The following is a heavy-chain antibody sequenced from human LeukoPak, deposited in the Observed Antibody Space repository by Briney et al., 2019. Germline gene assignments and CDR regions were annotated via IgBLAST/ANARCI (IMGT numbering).Heavy chain of an antibody. V-gene: IGHV1-18*01. CDR3: ARDRGVAVSGVSWD. D-gene: IGHD6-19*01. CDR2: ISPYNGNT. Sequence: ASVKVSCKASGYTFTNCGINWVRQAPGQGLEWMGWISPYNGNTNYAQNLQGRVTVTTDTSTSTAYMELRSLRSDGTAVYYCARDRGVAVSGVSWDWGQGTLVTVSS. CDR1: GYTFTNCG. J-gene: IGHJ4*02.